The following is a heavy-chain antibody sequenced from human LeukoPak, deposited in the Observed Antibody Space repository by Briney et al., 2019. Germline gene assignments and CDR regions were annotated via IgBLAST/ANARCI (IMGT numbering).Heavy chain of an antibody. D-gene: IGHD6-19*01. V-gene: IGHV3-9*01. CDR3: AKGSGYSSGWVDY. Sequence: GRSLRLSCAASGFTFDDYAMHWVRQAPGKGLEWVSGISWNSGSIGYADSVKGRFTISRDNAKNSLYLQMNSLRAEDTALYYCAKGSGYSSGWVDYWGQGTLVPVAS. CDR1: GFTFDDYA. CDR2: ISWNSGSI. J-gene: IGHJ4*02.